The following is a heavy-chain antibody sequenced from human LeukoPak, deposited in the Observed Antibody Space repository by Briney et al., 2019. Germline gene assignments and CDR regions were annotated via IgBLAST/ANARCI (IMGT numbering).Heavy chain of an antibody. CDR2: ISGSGGST. CDR3: AKGDDSSGYYPGGADY. V-gene: IGHV3-23*01. J-gene: IGHJ4*02. D-gene: IGHD3-22*01. Sequence: GGSLRLSCAASGFTVSSNYMSWVRQAPGKGLEWVSAISGSGGSTYYADSVKGRFTISRDNSKNTLYLQMNSLRAEDTAVYYCAKGDDSSGYYPGGADYWGQGTLVTVSS. CDR1: GFTVSSNY.